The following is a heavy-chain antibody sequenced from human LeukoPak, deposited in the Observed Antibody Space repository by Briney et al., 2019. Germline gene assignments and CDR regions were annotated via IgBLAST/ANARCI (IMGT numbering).Heavy chain of an antibody. CDR3: ARRGRLGTGSYGLWVDP. J-gene: IGHJ5*02. D-gene: IGHD3-10*01. Sequence: GASVKVSCKASGYTFNNYDINWVRQATGQGLEWMGWMNPNSGNIGYAQKFQGRITMTRNTSISTAYMELSSLRSDDTAVYYCARRGRLGTGSYGLWVDPWGQGTLVTVSS. CDR2: MNPNSGNI. V-gene: IGHV1-8*01. CDR1: GYTFNNYD.